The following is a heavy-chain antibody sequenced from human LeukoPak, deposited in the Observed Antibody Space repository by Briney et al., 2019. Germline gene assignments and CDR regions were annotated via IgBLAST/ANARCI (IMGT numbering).Heavy chain of an antibody. CDR1: GGTISTYF. Sequence: SETLSLTCGVFGGTISTYFWSWIRQPPGKGLEWIGHVSSSGNTIFNPSLKSRVTISADTSKDQISLNLISVTAADTAAYYCARGSLRYSGSDGAFYDFYYYMEVWGKGTTVTVSS. V-gene: IGHV4-59*01. CDR2: VSSSGNT. D-gene: IGHD1-26*01. J-gene: IGHJ6*03. CDR3: ARGSLRYSGSDGAFYDFYYYMEV.